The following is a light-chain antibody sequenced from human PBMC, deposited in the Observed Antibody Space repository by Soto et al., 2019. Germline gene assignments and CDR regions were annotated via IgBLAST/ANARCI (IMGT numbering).Light chain of an antibody. CDR2: GAS. J-gene: IGKJ5*01. Sequence: VLTQFPATLSLSPGERATLSCRASQSVRGNLAWYQQKPGQAPRLLIYGASTRATGIPARFSGSGSGTEFTLTISSLQSEDFAVYYCQQYNNWPPHTFGQGTRLEIK. CDR1: QSVRGN. CDR3: QQYNNWPPHT. V-gene: IGKV3-15*01.